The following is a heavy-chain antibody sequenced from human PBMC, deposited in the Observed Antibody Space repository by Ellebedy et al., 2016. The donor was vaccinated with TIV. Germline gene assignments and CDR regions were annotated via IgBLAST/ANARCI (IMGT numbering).Heavy chain of an antibody. CDR3: ARALHTGNYVNWFDP. V-gene: IGHV5-10-1*01. J-gene: IGHJ5*02. D-gene: IGHD3-16*01. CDR1: GYNFANYW. Sequence: PGGSLRLSCKGYGYNFANYWINWVRQMPGKGLEWMGRIAPRDSYTNYSPSFQGHVTISADKSISTAYLQWSSLKASDTAMYYCARALHTGNYVNWFDPWGQGTLVTVSS. CDR2: IAPRDSYT.